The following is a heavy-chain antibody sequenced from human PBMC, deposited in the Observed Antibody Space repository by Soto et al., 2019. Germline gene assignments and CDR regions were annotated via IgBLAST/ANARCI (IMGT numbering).Heavy chain of an antibody. J-gene: IGHJ4*02. D-gene: IGHD1-26*01. V-gene: IGHV3-48*03. CDR1: GFAFSNYE. CDR3: ARESFSASPNFFDY. CDR2: ISLSGSTI. Sequence: VGSLRLSCAASGFAFSNYEMNWVGQAPGKGLEWVSYISLSGSTIYYADSVKGRFTISRDDAKDPLYLEMDSLRADDTAVYYCARESFSASPNFFDYWGQGTLVTVSS.